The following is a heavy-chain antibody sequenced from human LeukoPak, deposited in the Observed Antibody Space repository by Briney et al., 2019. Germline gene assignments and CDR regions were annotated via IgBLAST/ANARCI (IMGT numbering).Heavy chain of an antibody. CDR2: IYPADSET. D-gene: IGHD2-8*01. CDR1: GFIFTGYW. Sequence: GESLKISCKGSGFIFTGYWTVWVRQIPGKGLEWMGIIYPADSETTYSPSFQGQITISADRSSTSAHLQWSSLKASDTAIYYCARATCVNGICYTLYWGQGSLVTVSS. J-gene: IGHJ4*02. V-gene: IGHV5-51*01. CDR3: ARATCVNGICYTLY.